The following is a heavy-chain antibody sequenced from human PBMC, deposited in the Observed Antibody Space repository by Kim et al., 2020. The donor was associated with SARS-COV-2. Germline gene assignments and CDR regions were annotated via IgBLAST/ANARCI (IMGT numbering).Heavy chain of an antibody. D-gene: IGHD6-19*01. Sequence: GGSLRLSCAASGFTFTNAWMTWVRQAPGKGLEWIGRIKSNTDGGTIEYAAPVKGRFSISRDDSKNTLSLQMNSLTTEDTAVYYCLTTRPVAGTRPWGQGTLVIVSS. J-gene: IGHJ5*02. CDR1: GFTFTNAW. V-gene: IGHV3-15*01. CDR3: LTTRPVAGTRP. CDR2: IKSNTDGGTI.